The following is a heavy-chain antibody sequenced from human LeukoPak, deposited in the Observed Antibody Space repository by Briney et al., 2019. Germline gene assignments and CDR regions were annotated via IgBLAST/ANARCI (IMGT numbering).Heavy chain of an antibody. CDR3: ARTVENISPLDGHDAFDI. Sequence: ASVKVSCKASGYTFTSYAMHRVRQAPGQRLEWMGWINAGNSNTKYSQKFQGRVTITRDTSASTAYMELSSLRSEDTAVYYCARTVENISPLDGHDAFDIWGQGTMVTVSS. D-gene: IGHD2/OR15-2a*01. V-gene: IGHV1-3*01. CDR2: INAGNSNT. CDR1: GYTFTSYA. J-gene: IGHJ3*02.